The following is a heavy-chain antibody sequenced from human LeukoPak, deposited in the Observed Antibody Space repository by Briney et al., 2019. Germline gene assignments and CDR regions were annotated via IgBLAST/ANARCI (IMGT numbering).Heavy chain of an antibody. CDR2: IYYSGNT. D-gene: IGHD3-10*01. Sequence: PGGSLRLSCAVSGGSISGSSYFWGWIRQPPGKGLEWIGSIYYSGNTHYNPSLKSRVTISVDTSKNQFSLKLSSVTAADTAVYYCARLKEGIDYWGQGTLVTVSS. J-gene: IGHJ4*02. V-gene: IGHV4-39*01. CDR3: ARLKEGIDY. CDR1: GGSISGSSYF.